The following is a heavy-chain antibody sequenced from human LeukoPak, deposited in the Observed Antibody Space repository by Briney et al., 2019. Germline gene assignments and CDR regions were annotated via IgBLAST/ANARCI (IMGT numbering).Heavy chain of an antibody. J-gene: IGHJ4*02. Sequence: ASVKVSCKASGYTFTSYAMHWVRQAPGQRLEWMGGIIPIFGTANYAQKFQGRVTITADESTSTAYMELSSLRSEDTAVYYCARAYSSSWYENWGQGTLVTVSS. CDR3: ARAYSSSWYEN. CDR2: IIPIFGTA. V-gene: IGHV1-69*13. CDR1: GYTFTSYA. D-gene: IGHD6-13*01.